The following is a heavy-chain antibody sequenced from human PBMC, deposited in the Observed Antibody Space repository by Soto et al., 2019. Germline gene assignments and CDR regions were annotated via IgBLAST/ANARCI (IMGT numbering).Heavy chain of an antibody. J-gene: IGHJ6*02. V-gene: IGHV3-30-3*01. CDR2: ISYDGSNK. CDR1: GFTFSSYA. Sequence: QVQLVESGGGVVQPGRSLRLSCAASGFTFSSYAMHWVRQAPGKGLEWEAVISYDGSNKYYADSVKGRFTISRDNSKNTLYLQMNSLRAEDTAVYYCARDGGGYCSSTSCYQRPYYYYGMDVWGQGTTVAVSS. D-gene: IGHD2-2*01. CDR3: ARDGGGYCSSTSCYQRPYYYYGMDV.